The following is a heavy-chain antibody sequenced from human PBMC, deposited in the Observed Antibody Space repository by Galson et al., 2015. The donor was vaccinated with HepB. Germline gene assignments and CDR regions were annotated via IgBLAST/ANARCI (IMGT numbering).Heavy chain of an antibody. CDR1: GYTFTSYG. Sequence: QSGAEVKKPGASVKVSCKASGYTFTSYGISWVRQAPGQGLEWMGWISAYNGNTNYAQKLQGRVTMTTDTSTSTAYMELRSLRSDDTAVYYCARVPLYDYIWGSYRGDAFDIWGQGTMVTVSS. D-gene: IGHD3-16*02. V-gene: IGHV1-18*01. CDR2: ISAYNGNT. J-gene: IGHJ3*02. CDR3: ARVPLYDYIWGSYRGDAFDI.